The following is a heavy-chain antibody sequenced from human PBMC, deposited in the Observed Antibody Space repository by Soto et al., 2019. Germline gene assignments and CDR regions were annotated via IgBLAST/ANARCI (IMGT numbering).Heavy chain of an antibody. Sequence: PGGSLRLSCAASGFTFSSYSMNWVRQAPGKGLEWVSSISSSSSYIYYADSVKGRFTISRDNAKNSLYLQMNSLRAEDTAVYYCARSPHCSGGSCYSIPNWYFDLWGRGTLVTVSS. D-gene: IGHD2-15*01. CDR2: ISSSSSYI. CDR1: GFTFSSYS. CDR3: ARSPHCSGGSCYSIPNWYFDL. J-gene: IGHJ2*01. V-gene: IGHV3-21*01.